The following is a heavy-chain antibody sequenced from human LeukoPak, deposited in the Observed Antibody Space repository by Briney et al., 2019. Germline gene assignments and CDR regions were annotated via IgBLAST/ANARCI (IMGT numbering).Heavy chain of an antibody. CDR1: GFTFSSYA. D-gene: IGHD2-2*01. Sequence: GGSLRLSCAASGFTFSSYAMSWVRQAPGKGLEWVSAISGSGGSTYYADSVKGRFTISRDNSKNTLYLQMNSLRAEDTAVYYCAKESKDIVVVPNYYYYYGMDVWGQGNTVTVSS. J-gene: IGHJ6*02. CDR2: ISGSGGST. CDR3: AKESKDIVVVPNYYYYYGMDV. V-gene: IGHV3-23*01.